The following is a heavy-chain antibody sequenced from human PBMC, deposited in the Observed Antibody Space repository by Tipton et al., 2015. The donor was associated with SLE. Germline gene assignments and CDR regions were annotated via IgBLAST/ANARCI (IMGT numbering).Heavy chain of an antibody. J-gene: IGHJ4*02. CDR3: AGAWQGYCSGGTCYVLDY. CDR2: ISNSETT. D-gene: IGHD2-15*01. Sequence: TLSLTCTVSGGSISSHYWGWIRQAPGEGLEWIGYISNSETTNYNPSLKSRVTISVDTSKNQFSLKLRSVTAADTAVYYCAGAWQGYCSGGTCYVLDYWGQGTLVTVSS. CDR1: GGSISSHY. V-gene: IGHV4-59*11.